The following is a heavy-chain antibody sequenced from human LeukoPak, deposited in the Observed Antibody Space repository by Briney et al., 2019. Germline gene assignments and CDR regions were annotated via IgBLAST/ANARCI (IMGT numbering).Heavy chain of an antibody. J-gene: IGHJ4*02. CDR3: ARHSSAAAGRRAPYYFDY. CDR1: GGSISSGGYY. Sequence: PSETLSLTCTVSGGSISSGGYYWSWIRQPPGKGLEWIGYIYYSGSTNYNPSLKSRVTISVDTSKNQFSLKLSSVTAADTAVYYCARHSSAAAGRRAPYYFDYWGQGTLVTVSS. D-gene: IGHD6-13*01. V-gene: IGHV4-61*08. CDR2: IYYSGST.